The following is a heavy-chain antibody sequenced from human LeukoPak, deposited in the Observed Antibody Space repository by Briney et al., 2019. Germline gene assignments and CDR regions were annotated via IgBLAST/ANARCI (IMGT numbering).Heavy chain of an antibody. J-gene: IGHJ4*02. D-gene: IGHD2-2*01. V-gene: IGHV1-18*01. Sequence: GASVKVSCKASGYTFTSYGISWVRQAPGQGLEWMGWISTYNAKTSYAQKVQGRVTMTTDTSTSTVYMELRSLRSDDTAVYYCAREYCSRTSCYCPDYWGQGTLVTVSS. CDR2: ISTYNAKT. CDR1: GYTFTSYG. CDR3: AREYCSRTSCYCPDY.